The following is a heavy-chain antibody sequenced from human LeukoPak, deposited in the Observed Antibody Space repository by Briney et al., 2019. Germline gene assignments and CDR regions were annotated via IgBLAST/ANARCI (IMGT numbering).Heavy chain of an antibody. CDR2: VRHYGSNK. D-gene: IGHD7-27*01. CDR1: GFIFNNYA. J-gene: IGHJ4*02. Sequence: HPGXXXXLSXAXXGFIFNNYAXHWVRQAPGKGXXWVTFVRHYGSNKYYADSVKGRFTVSRENSKNTLYLQMNSLRTEDTAVYYCAKDSNWGCDYWGQGTLVTVSS. CDR3: AKDSNWGCDY. V-gene: IGHV3-30*02.